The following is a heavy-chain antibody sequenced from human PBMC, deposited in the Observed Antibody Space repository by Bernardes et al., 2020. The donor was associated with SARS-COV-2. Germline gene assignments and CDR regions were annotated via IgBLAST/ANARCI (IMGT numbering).Heavy chain of an antibody. J-gene: IGHJ5*02. Sequence: SESLSLTCTVSGVSIRSGGYYWIWHPQHPGLGLEWLGYIYYSANTYYNPSLKSRVTISVDTSKNQFSLKLGSVTAADTAVDYCARAPSITIFGVVIVPVVGWFDPWGQGTRVTVS. CDR3: ARAPSITIFGVVIVPVVGWFDP. D-gene: IGHD3-3*01. CDR1: GVSIRSGGYY. CDR2: IYYSANT. V-gene: IGHV4-31*03.